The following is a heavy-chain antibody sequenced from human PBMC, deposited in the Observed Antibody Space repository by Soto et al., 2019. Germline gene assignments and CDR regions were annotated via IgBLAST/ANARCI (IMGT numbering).Heavy chain of an antibody. J-gene: IGHJ5*02. CDR3: ARDLRIAAAGTNWFDP. D-gene: IGHD6-13*01. CDR1: GFTFSSYW. Sequence: PGGSLRLSCAASGFTFSSYWMSWVRQAPGKGLEWVANIKQDGSEKYYVDSVKGRFTISRDNAKNSLYLQVNSLRAEDAAVYYCARDLRIAAAGTNWFDPWAREPWSPSPQ. CDR2: IKQDGSEK. V-gene: IGHV3-7*01.